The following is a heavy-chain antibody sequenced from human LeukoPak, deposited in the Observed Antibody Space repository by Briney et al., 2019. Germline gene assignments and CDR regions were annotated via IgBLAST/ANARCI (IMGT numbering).Heavy chain of an antibody. D-gene: IGHD7-27*01. Sequence: PSETLSLTCAVYGGSFSGYYWSWIRQPPGKGLEWIGEINHSGSTNYNPSLKSRVTISVDTSKNQFSLKLSSVTAADTAVYYCARHPGSSDAFDIWGQGTMVTVSS. V-gene: IGHV4-34*01. CDR2: INHSGST. CDR3: ARHPGSSDAFDI. CDR1: GGSFSGYY. J-gene: IGHJ3*02.